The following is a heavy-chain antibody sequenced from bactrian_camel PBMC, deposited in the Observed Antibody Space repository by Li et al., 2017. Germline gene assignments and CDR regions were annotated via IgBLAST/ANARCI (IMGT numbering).Heavy chain of an antibody. CDR2: IAGSGSP. Sequence: QVQLVESGGGSAQVGGSLRLSCTASGLTTTHNAVAWFRQTPGKEREGVAVIAGSGSPGYADSVKGRFTISKDISQDGTRGTVRLQIHSAKADDSGMYYCAADPVGGGRCMAGLHGELQYQYWGQGTQVTVS. V-gene: IGHV3S53*01. J-gene: IGHJ4*01. D-gene: IGHD1*01. CDR3: AADPVGGGRCMAGLHGELQYQY. CDR1: GLTTTHNA.